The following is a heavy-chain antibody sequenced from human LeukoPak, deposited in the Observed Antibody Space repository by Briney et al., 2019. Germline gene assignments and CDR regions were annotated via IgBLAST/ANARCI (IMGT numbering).Heavy chain of an antibody. J-gene: IGHJ4*02. CDR2: INPSGGST. D-gene: IGHD3-22*01. CDR3: ARARDLPTWYYDSSGYPIFDY. Sequence: ASVKVSCKASGYTFTSYYMHWVRQAPGQGLEWMGIINPSGGSTSYAQKFQGRVTMTRDTSTSTVYMELGSLRSEDTAVYYCARARDLPTWYYDSSGYPIFDYWGQGTLVTVSS. V-gene: IGHV1-46*01. CDR1: GYTFTSYY.